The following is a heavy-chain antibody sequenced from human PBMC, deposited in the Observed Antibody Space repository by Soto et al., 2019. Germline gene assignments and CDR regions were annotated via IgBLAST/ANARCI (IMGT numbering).Heavy chain of an antibody. V-gene: IGHV3-15*07. Sequence: PGGSLRLSCAASGFPFSNAWMNWVRQAPGKGLEWVGRIKSKTDGGTTDYAAPVKGRFTISRDDSKNTLYLQMNSLKTEDTAVYYCTTDLDSSGYYPNQLFDYWGQGTLVTVSS. CDR3: TTDLDSSGYYPNQLFDY. J-gene: IGHJ4*02. CDR1: GFPFSNAW. D-gene: IGHD3-22*01. CDR2: IKSKTDGGTT.